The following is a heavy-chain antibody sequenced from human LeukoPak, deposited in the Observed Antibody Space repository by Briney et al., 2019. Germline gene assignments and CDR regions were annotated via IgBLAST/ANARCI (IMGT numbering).Heavy chain of an antibody. V-gene: IGHV4-34*01. J-gene: IGHJ4*02. Sequence: PSETLSLTCAVYGGSFSGYYWSWIRQPPGKGLEWIGEINHSGSTNYNPSLKSRVTISVDTSKNQFSLKLSSVTAADTAVYYCARGARWYRLGYYFDYGAREPWSPSPQ. CDR3: ARGARWYRLGYYFDY. D-gene: IGHD6-13*01. CDR1: GGSFSGYY. CDR2: INHSGST.